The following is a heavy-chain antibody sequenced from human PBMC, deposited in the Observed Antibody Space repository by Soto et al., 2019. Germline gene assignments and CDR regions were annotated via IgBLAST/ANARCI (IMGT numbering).Heavy chain of an antibody. Sequence: QVQLVQSGAEVKKPGASVKVSCKASGYTFTSYDINWVRQATGQGLEWRGWMNPSSGNTGYAQKFQGRVTMTRNTSISTAYMEVSSLRSEDRAVYYCAREKTSYGMDVWGQGTTVTVSS. V-gene: IGHV1-8*01. CDR2: MNPSSGNT. CDR3: AREKTSYGMDV. CDR1: GYTFTSYD. J-gene: IGHJ6*02.